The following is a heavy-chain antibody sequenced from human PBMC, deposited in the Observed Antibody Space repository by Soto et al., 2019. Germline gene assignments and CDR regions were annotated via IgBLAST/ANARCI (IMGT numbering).Heavy chain of an antibody. CDR1: GGSFSGYY. J-gene: IGHJ4*02. V-gene: IGHV4-34*01. D-gene: IGHD3-16*02. CDR3: ARRLSDYVWGSYRQPFDY. CDR2: INHSGST. Sequence: SETLSLTCAVYGGSFSGYYWSWIRQPPGKGLEWIGEINHSGSTNYNPSLKSRVTISVDTSKNQFSLKLSSVTAADTAVYYCARRLSDYVWGSYRQPFDYWGQGTLVTVSS.